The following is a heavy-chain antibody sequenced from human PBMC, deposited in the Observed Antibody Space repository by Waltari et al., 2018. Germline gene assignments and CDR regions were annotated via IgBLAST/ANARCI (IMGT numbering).Heavy chain of an antibody. Sequence: EVRGEERGGGVGQPGGARRHRGAAAGDTGCRQRRSTGPAAAGQGMEWEEKKQQDGSEKYYVDSVQGRFTISRDNAKNSLYLQMNSLRAEDTAVYYCARVLEGIYGAYYYGMDVWGQGTTVTVSS. CDR2: KQQDGSEK. CDR3: ARVLEGIYGAYYYGMDV. CDR1: GDTGCRQR. J-gene: IGHJ6*02. D-gene: IGHD4-17*01. V-gene: IGHV3-7*01.